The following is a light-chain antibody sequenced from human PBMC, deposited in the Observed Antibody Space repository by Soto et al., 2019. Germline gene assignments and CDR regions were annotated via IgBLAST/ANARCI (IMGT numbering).Light chain of an antibody. V-gene: IGKV3D-20*01. J-gene: IGKJ5*01. CDR2: DAS. CDR1: QSVSRSS. Sequence: EIVSAHSPATLSFPPGEGPTVSCGSSQSVSRSSLAWYQQKPGRAPSLIIYDASTRATGIPDRFSGSGSGTDFTLTISRLEPEDFAVYYCKQSGSSPITFGQGTRLEIK. CDR3: KQSGSSPIT.